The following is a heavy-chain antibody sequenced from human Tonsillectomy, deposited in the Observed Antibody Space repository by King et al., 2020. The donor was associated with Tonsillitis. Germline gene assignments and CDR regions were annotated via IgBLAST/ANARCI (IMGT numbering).Heavy chain of an antibody. CDR1: GYNFTSYW. J-gene: IGHJ6*02. CDR2: IDPSDSYT. Sequence: VQLVESGAEVKKPGGSLRISCKGSGYNFTSYWISWVRQMPGKGLEWMARIDPSDSYTNYRPSLQGHVTISTDKSISTPYLQWSSLKAPDTAMYYCVGGRLRDLLISYCYYVMDVGGQGTTVTVSS. D-gene: IGHD2-15*01. CDR3: VGGRLRDLLISYCYYVMDV. V-gene: IGHV5-10-1*03.